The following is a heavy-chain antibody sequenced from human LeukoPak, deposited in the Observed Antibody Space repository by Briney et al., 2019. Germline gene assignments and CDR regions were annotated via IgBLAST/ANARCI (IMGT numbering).Heavy chain of an antibody. CDR2: IYSGGST. D-gene: IGHD3-3*01. CDR3: ARAHLIWSGYPFDY. J-gene: IGHJ4*02. CDR1: GFTFDDYA. V-gene: IGHV3-66*01. Sequence: PGRSLRLSCAASGFTFDDYAMHWVRQAPGKGLEWVSVIYSGGSTYYADSVKGRFTISRDNSKNTLYLQMNSLRAEDTAVYYCARAHLIWSGYPFDYWGQGTLVTVSS.